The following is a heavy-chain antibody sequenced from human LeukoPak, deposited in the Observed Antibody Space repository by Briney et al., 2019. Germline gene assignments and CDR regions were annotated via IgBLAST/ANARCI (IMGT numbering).Heavy chain of an antibody. CDR1: GFTFSEYW. CDR3: ARVGKVGATRLDY. D-gene: IGHD1-26*01. Sequence: GGSLRLSCAAPGFTFSEYWMHWVRQTPGKGLEGMSGIKNDGRSTTYADAVRGRFTVSRDNAKTTLYLQMNSLRADDTAVYYCARVGKVGATRLDYWGQGTLVTVSS. V-gene: IGHV3-74*03. J-gene: IGHJ4*02. CDR2: IKNDGRST.